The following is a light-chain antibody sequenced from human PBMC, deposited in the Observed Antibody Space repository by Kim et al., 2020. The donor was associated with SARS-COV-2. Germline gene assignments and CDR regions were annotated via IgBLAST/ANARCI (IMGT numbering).Light chain of an antibody. CDR2: YDN. CDR1: NIRTKS. CDR3: QVWDSSSDHRYV. Sequence: SYELTQPPSVSVAPGKTATITCGGNNIRTKSVHWYQQKPAQAPVVVIYYDNDRPSGIPERFSGSISGNTATLTISRVEAGDEADYYCQVWDSSSDHRYVFGTGTKVTVL. J-gene: IGLJ1*01. V-gene: IGLV3-21*04.